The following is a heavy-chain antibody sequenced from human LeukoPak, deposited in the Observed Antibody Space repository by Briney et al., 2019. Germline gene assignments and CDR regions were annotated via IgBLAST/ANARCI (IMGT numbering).Heavy chain of an antibody. CDR3: TRGYCSGGSCFRAFDI. D-gene: IGHD2-15*01. CDR2: IRSKAYGGTT. CDR1: GFTFGDYA. J-gene: IGHJ3*02. V-gene: IGHV3-49*04. Sequence: GGSLRVSCTTSGFTFGDYAMSWVRQAPGKGLEWVCFIRSKAYGGTTEYAASVKGRFTISRDDSKSIAYLEMNSLKTEDTAEYSCTRGYCSGGSCFRAFDIWGQGTMVTVSS.